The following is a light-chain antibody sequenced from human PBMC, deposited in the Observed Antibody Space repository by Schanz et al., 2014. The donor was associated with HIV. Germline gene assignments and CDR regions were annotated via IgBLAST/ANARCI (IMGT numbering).Light chain of an antibody. V-gene: IGKV3-15*01. CDR2: GAF. CDR1: QRLSSSY. J-gene: IGKJ2*01. CDR3: QQYSDWPPST. Sequence: EIVLTQSPGSLSLSPGGRATLSCGASQRLSSSYLAWYQHKPGQAPRLLIYGAFTRATGIPVRFSGRGSGTEFTLTISGLQSEDFALYYCQQYSDWPPSTFGQGTKVEIK.